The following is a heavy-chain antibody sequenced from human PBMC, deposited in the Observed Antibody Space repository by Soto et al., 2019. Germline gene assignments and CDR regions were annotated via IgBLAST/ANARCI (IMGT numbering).Heavy chain of an antibody. Sequence: GESLKISCKGSGYSFTSYWIGWVRQMPGKGLEWMGIIYPGDSDTRYSPSFQGQVTISADKSISTAYLQWSSLKASDTAMYYCARQDGSGSYYYYYYGMDVWGQGTTVTVSS. CDR2: IYPGDSDT. V-gene: IGHV5-51*01. CDR3: ARQDGSGSYYYYYYGMDV. D-gene: IGHD3-10*01. CDR1: GYSFTSYW. J-gene: IGHJ6*02.